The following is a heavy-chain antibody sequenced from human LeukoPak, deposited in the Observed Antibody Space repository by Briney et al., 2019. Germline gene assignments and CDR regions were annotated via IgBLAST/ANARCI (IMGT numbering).Heavy chain of an antibody. V-gene: IGHV3-20*01. CDR3: ARDQTAWGSPAS. J-gene: IGHJ5*02. CDR2: INWNGGST. D-gene: IGHD3-16*01. CDR1: GGSISSGGYY. Sequence: PSETLSLTCTVSGGSISSGGYYWSWIRQHPGKGLEWVSGINWNGGSTGYADSVKGRFTISRDNAKNSLYLQMNSLRAEDTALYHCARDQTAWGSPASWGQGTLVTVSS.